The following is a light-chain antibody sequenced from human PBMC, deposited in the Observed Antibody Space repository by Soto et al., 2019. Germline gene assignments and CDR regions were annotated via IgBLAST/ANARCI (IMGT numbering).Light chain of an antibody. Sequence: DIQMTQSPSSLSASVGDRVTITCLASQSISSHLNWYQQKPGKAPKLMIYKAYSLESGVPSRFSGSGSGTEFTLTISSLQSEDFALYYCQQYKNWPPITFGQGTRLEIK. CDR2: KAY. CDR1: QSISSH. CDR3: QQYKNWPPIT. V-gene: IGKV1-5*03. J-gene: IGKJ5*01.